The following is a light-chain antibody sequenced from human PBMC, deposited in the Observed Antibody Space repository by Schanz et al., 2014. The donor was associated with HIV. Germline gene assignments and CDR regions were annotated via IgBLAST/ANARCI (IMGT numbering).Light chain of an antibody. CDR1: SSNIGSNT. V-gene: IGLV1-44*01. J-gene: IGLJ2*01. CDR3: ATWDDSLNGVA. Sequence: QSVVTQPPSASGTPGQRVTISCSGSSSNIGSNTVNWYQHLPGSAPQLLIYSDNQRPSRVPDRFFGSKSGTSASLAISGLRSDDEAHYYCATWDDSLNGVAFGGGTKLTVL. CDR2: SDN.